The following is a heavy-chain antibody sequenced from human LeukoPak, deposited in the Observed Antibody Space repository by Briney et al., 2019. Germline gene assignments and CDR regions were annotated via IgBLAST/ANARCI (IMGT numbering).Heavy chain of an antibody. J-gene: IGHJ4*02. CDR3: ARDLGGYSYGSHFDY. CDR1: GFTFSSYS. CDR2: ISSSSSTI. D-gene: IGHD5-18*01. Sequence: GGSLRLSCAASGFTFSSYSMNWVRQAPGKGLEWVSYISSSSSTIYYADSVKGRFTISRDNAKNSLYLQMNSLRAEDTAVYYCARDLGGYSYGSHFDYWGQGTLVTVSS. V-gene: IGHV3-48*01.